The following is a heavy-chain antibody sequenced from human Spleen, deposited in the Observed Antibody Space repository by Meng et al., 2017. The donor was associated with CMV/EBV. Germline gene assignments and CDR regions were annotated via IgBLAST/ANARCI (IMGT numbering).Heavy chain of an antibody. D-gene: IGHD2-21*01. CDR3: VRGRLPHYYSGDYFDY. Sequence: YTFNTYAINGVRQAPGHGLEWMGWINTYNSKRNYAQKFQGRVTMTTDTSTSTAYMELSSLTSEDTAVYFCVRGRLPHYYSGDYFDYWGQGTLVTVSS. CDR1: YTFNTYA. J-gene: IGHJ4*02. CDR2: INTYNSKR. V-gene: IGHV1-18*01.